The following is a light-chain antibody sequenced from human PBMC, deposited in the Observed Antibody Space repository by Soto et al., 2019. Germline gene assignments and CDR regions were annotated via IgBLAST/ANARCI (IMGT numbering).Light chain of an antibody. V-gene: IGKV3-20*01. CDR3: QQYGSSPFT. CDR2: GAS. J-gene: IGKJ4*01. Sequence: EIVLTQSPGTLSLSPGERATLSCRASQSVSSSYLAWYQQKPGQSPRLLIYGASSRPTGIPDRFSGSGSGTDFTLAISRLEPEDFALYYCQQYGSSPFTFGGGTKV. CDR1: QSVSSSY.